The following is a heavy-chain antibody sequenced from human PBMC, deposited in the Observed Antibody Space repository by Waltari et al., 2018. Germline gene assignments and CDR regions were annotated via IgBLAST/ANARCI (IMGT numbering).Heavy chain of an antibody. Sequence: QVQLQESGPGLVQPSGTLSLTCAVSGGSISSNYWWSWVRQSSDKGLEWIGQIHHSGRIIYNPSLKSRVTISEDTSKNQFSLKVNAVTAADTAVYYCASDRGVGLYLDNWGQGTLVSVSS. CDR3: ASDRGVGLYLDN. CDR1: GGSISSNYW. V-gene: IGHV4-4*02. CDR2: IHHSGRI. J-gene: IGHJ4*02. D-gene: IGHD2-8*02.